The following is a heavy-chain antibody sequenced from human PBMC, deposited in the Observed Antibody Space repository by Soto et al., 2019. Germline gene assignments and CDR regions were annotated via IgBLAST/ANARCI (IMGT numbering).Heavy chain of an antibody. CDR3: ARGWGRIFDY. CDR1: GGSFSGYY. Sequence: QVQLQQWGAGLLKPSETLSLTCAVYGGSFSGYYWSWIRQPPGKGLEWIGEINHRGSTNYNPSLKSRLTISVDTSKNQFSLKLRSVTAADTAVYYCARGWGRIFDYWGQGTLVTVSS. J-gene: IGHJ4*02. V-gene: IGHV4-34*01. CDR2: INHRGST. D-gene: IGHD7-27*01.